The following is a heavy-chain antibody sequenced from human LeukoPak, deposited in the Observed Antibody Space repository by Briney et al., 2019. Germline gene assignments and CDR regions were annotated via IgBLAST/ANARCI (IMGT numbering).Heavy chain of an antibody. CDR2: MNSDGRHI. CDR3: AREFEPTGFWALDY. D-gene: IGHD3-16*01. CDR1: GFTFSNYW. J-gene: IGHJ4*02. Sequence: GESLRLSCAVSGFTFSNYWMHWVSHAPGKGLEWVPRMNSDGRHITYADSVEGRFTIFRDNAKNTLYLQMNSLRAEDTAVYYCAREFEPTGFWALDYWGQGTLVTASS. V-gene: IGHV3-74*03.